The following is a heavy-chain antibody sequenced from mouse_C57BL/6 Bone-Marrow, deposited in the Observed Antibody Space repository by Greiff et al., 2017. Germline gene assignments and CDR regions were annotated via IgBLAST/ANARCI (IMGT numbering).Heavy chain of an antibody. CDR2: IHPNSGST. D-gene: IGHD2-4*01. CDR3: AREDYDGYYFDY. CDR1: GYTFTSYW. J-gene: IGHJ2*01. V-gene: IGHV1-64*01. Sequence: VQLQQPGAELVKPGASVKLSCKASGYTFTSYWMHWVKQRPGQGLEWIGMIHPNSGSTNYNEKFKSKATLTVDKSPSTAYMQLSSLTSEDSAVYYCAREDYDGYYFDYWGQGTTLTVSS.